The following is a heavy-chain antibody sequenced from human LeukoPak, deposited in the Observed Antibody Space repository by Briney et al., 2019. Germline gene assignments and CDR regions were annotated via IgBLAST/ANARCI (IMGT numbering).Heavy chain of an antibody. V-gene: IGHV1-46*01. Sequence: ASVKVSCKASGYTFTSYYMHWVRQAPGQGLEWMGIINPSGGSTSYAQKFQGRVTMTRDTSTSTVYMELSSLRSEDTAVYYCARVDYDFWSGYYPIDYWGQGTLVTVSS. CDR3: ARVDYDFWSGYYPIDY. J-gene: IGHJ4*02. CDR1: GYTFTSYY. D-gene: IGHD3-3*01. CDR2: INPSGGST.